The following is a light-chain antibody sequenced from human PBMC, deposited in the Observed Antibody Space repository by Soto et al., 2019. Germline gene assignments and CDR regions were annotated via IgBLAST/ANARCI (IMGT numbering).Light chain of an antibody. V-gene: IGKV1-27*01. J-gene: IGKJ4*01. CDR3: QKYNSAPLT. CDR2: AAS. CDR1: QGISTY. Sequence: IQFTQSPSSLSASVGARVTITCRASQGISTYLAWYQQKPGKVPKLLIYAASTLQSGVPSRFSGSGSGTDFTLTISSLQPEDVATYYCQKYNSAPLTFGGGTKVDIK.